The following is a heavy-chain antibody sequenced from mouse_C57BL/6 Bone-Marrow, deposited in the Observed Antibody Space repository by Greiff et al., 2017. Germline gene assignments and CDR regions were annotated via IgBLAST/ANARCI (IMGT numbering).Heavy chain of an antibody. V-gene: IGHV1-64*01. CDR1: GYTFTSYW. Sequence: QVQLQQPGAELVQPGASVKLSCKASGYTFTSYWMPWVQQRPGQGLAWVGMIPPTRCSTNYYEQFKSKATLTVDKSYSTPYMQLSSLTSEDAAVYYCARMGDDGYCRGFFAYWGQGTLVTVSA. CDR3: ARMGDDGYCRGFFAY. CDR2: IPPTRCST. D-gene: IGHD2-3*01. J-gene: IGHJ3*01.